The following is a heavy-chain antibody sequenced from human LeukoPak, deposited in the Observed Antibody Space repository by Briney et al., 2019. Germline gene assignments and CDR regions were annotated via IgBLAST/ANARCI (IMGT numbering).Heavy chain of an antibody. CDR1: GFTFSSYG. CDR3: ARDYGDYVVAFDI. Sequence: PGGSLRLSCAASGFTFSSYGMHWVRQAPGKGLEWVAVIWYDGSNKCYADSVKGRFTISRDNSKNTLYLQMNSLRAEDTAVYYCARDYGDYVVAFDIWGQGTMVTVSS. V-gene: IGHV3-33*01. J-gene: IGHJ3*02. D-gene: IGHD4-17*01. CDR2: IWYDGSNK.